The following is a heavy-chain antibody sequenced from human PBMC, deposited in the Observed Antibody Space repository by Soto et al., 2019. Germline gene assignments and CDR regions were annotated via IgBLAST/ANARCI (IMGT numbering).Heavy chain of an antibody. Sequence: SVKVSCKASGGTFSSYAISWVRQAPGQGLEWMGGSIPIFGTANYAQKFQGRVTITANESTSTAYMELSSLRSEDTAVYYCARFPRGHLYYCGGVCGFDPWGQGTLVTVSS. CDR3: ARFPRGHLYYCGGVCGFDP. D-gene: IGHD2-21*02. CDR2: SIPIFGTA. CDR1: GGTFSSYA. J-gene: IGHJ5*02. V-gene: IGHV1-69*13.